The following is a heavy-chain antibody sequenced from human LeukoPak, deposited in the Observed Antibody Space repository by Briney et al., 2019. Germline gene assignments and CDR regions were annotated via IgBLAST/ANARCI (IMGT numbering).Heavy chain of an antibody. CDR1: GFTFSSYR. J-gene: IGHJ4*02. CDR3: ARDPMIH. D-gene: IGHD3-16*01. Sequence: PGGSLRLSSAASGFTFSSYRMSWGRHAPGKGLEWVANIKQDGSEKYYVDSVKGRFTISRDNAKNSLYLQMNSLRAEDTAVYYCARDPMIHWGQGTLVTVSS. V-gene: IGHV3-7*03. CDR2: IKQDGSEK.